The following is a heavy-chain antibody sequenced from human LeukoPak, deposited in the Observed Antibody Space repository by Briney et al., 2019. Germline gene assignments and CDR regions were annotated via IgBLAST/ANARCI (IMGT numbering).Heavy chain of an antibody. J-gene: IGHJ4*02. CDR1: GGSINSNTYY. D-gene: IGHD3-10*01. V-gene: IGHV4-39*01. CDR3: ARRSRSGFFDY. Sequence: PSETLSPTCAVAGGSINSNTYYCGWIRQPPGKGLEWIGSVYSNGSTYYNPSLKSRVAISADTSKNQFSLRLSSVTAPDTAVYYCARRSRSGFFDYWGQGTLVTVSS. CDR2: VYSNGST.